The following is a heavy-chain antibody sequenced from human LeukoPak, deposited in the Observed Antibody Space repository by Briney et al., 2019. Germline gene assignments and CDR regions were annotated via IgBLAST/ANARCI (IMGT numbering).Heavy chain of an antibody. CDR3: AREDCSSTSCYAGIGWNFDL. V-gene: IGHV3-21*01. Sequence: PGGSLRLSCAASGFTFSSYSMNWVRQAPGKGLEWVSSISSSGSYIYYADSVKGRFTISRDNAKNSLYLQMNSLRAEDTAVYYCAREDCSSTSCYAGIGWNFDLWGRGTLVTVSS. CDR1: GFTFSSYS. D-gene: IGHD2-2*01. CDR2: ISSSGSYI. J-gene: IGHJ2*01.